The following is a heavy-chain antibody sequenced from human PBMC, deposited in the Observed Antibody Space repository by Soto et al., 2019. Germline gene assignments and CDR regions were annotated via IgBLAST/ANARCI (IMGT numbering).Heavy chain of an antibody. V-gene: IGHV4-39*01. CDR3: GSPRGAVAGTGNWFAP. J-gene: IGHJ5*02. CDR1: GGSISSSSYY. Sequence: QLQLQESGPGLVKPSETLSLTCTVSGGSISSSSYYWGWIRQPPGKGLEWIGSIYYSGSTYYNPSLMIRVTISVDTPKNQFPLRLSSVTAADTAGYYWGSPRGAVAGTGNWFAPWGQGTRVTVSS. D-gene: IGHD6-19*01. CDR2: IYYSGST.